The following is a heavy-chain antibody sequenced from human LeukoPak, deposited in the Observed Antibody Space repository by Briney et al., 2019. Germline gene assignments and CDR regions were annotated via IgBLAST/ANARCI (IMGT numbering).Heavy chain of an antibody. D-gene: IGHD4-17*01. V-gene: IGHV3-23*01. Sequence: GESLKISCAASGFTFSSYAMSWVRQAPGKGLEWVSAISGSGGSTYYADSVKGRFTISRDNSKNTLYLQMNSLRAEDTAVYYCAKGSRSDYGDYGEFFDYWGQGTLVTVSS. CDR2: ISGSGGST. CDR1: GFTFSSYA. CDR3: AKGSRSDYGDYGEFFDY. J-gene: IGHJ4*02.